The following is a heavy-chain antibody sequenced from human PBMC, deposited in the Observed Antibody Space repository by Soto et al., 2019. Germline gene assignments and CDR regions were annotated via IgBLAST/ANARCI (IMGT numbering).Heavy chain of an antibody. J-gene: IGHJ6*02. V-gene: IGHV1-2*02. D-gene: IGHD2-2*01. CDR1: GYTFTDYY. CDR2: INPNSGGT. CDR3: AKDPNIVVVPAATGGMDV. Sequence: ASVKVSCKASGYTFTDYYMHWVRQAPGQGLEWMGWINPNSGGTNYAQKFQGRVTMTRVTSIGTAYMELSSLRSDDTALYYCAKDPNIVVVPAATGGMDVWGQGTTVTVSS.